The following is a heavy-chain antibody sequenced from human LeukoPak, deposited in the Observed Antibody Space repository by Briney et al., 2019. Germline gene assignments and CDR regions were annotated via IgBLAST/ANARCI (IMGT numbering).Heavy chain of an antibody. Sequence: SVKVSCKASGGTFSSYAISWVRQAPGQGLEWKGGIIPIFGTANYAQKFQGRVTITADESTSTAYMELSSLRSEDTAVYYCARATYYYDSSGYLEYWGQGTLVTVSS. CDR3: ARATYYYDSSGYLEY. CDR1: GGTFSSYA. CDR2: IIPIFGTA. D-gene: IGHD3-22*01. V-gene: IGHV1-69*13. J-gene: IGHJ4*02.